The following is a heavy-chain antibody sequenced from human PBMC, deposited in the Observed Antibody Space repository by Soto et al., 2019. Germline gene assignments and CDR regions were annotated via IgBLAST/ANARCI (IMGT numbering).Heavy chain of an antibody. J-gene: IGHJ5*02. CDR1: GFTFSSYA. D-gene: IGHD2-15*01. Sequence: EVQLLESGGGLVQPGGSLRLSCAASGFTFSSYAMSWVRQAPGKGLEWVSAISGSGGSTYYADSVKGRFTISRDNSKNTLYLQMNSLRAEDTAVYYCAKDPLGYCSGGSCQPNWFDPWGQGTLVTVSS. CDR2: ISGSGGST. V-gene: IGHV3-23*01. CDR3: AKDPLGYCSGGSCQPNWFDP.